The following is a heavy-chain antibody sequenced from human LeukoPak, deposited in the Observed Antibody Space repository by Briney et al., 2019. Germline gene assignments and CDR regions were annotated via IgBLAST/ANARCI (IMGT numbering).Heavy chain of an antibody. Sequence: SETLSLTCTVSGGSISGYYWSWIRQPPGKGLEWIGYIYSNEATEYKPSLKSRVTISADTSKNQFSLRLTSVTAADTATYYCARRNDFHIWGQGTMVTVSS. CDR3: ARRNDFHI. CDR2: IYSNEAT. J-gene: IGHJ3*02. V-gene: IGHV4-4*08. CDR1: GGSISGYY.